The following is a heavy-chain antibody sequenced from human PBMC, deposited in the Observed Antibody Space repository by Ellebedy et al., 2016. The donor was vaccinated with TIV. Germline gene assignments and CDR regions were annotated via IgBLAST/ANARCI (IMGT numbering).Heavy chain of an antibody. Sequence: GESLKISCAASGFTFSNYGMHWVRQAPGKGLEWVAVIWYDGNNKYYADSVKGRFTISRDNSKNTLYLQMNNLRAEDTAVYYCAKDRDDAGDFVFDSWGQGTLVTVSS. J-gene: IGHJ4*02. CDR1: GFTFSNYG. D-gene: IGHD4-17*01. CDR3: AKDRDDAGDFVFDS. V-gene: IGHV3-33*06. CDR2: IWYDGNNK.